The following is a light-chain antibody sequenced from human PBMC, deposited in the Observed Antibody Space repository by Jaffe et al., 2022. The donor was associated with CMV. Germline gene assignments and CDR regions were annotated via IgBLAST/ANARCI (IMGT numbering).Light chain of an antibody. CDR2: QDR. Sequence: SYELTQPPSVSVSPGQTASITCSGDKLGDKYAYWYQQKPGQSPVLVIYQDRKRPSGIPERFSGSNSGNTATLTISGTQTMDEADYYCQAWDSSTAGVFGGGTKLTVL. J-gene: IGLJ3*02. CDR3: QAWDSSTAGV. CDR1: KLGDKY. V-gene: IGLV3-1*01.